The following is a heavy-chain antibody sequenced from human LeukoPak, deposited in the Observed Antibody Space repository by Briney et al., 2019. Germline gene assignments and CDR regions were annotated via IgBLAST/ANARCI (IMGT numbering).Heavy chain of an antibody. D-gene: IGHD2-21*02. CDR2: ISSSSSYI. CDR3: ATLAYCGGDCYWAPFDY. CDR1: GFTFSSYS. V-gene: IGHV3-21*01. J-gene: IGHJ4*02. Sequence: PGGSLRLSCAASGFTFSSYSMNWVRQAPGKGVEWVSSISSSSSYIYYADSVKGRFTISRDNAKNSLYLQMNSLRAEDTAVYYCATLAYCGGDCYWAPFDYWGQGTLVTVSS.